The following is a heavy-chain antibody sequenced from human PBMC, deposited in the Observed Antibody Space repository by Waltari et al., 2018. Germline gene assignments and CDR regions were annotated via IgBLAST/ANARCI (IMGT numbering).Heavy chain of an antibody. CDR3: ASVPTLGYGDFYYYGMDV. D-gene: IGHD4-17*01. CDR1: GGSISSSSYY. CDR2: IYYSGST. J-gene: IGHJ6*02. Sequence: QLQLQESGPGLVKPSETLSLTCTVSGGSISSSSYYWGWLRQPPGMGLEWIGSIYYSGSTYYNPSLKIRVTISVDTAKNQFSLKRSSVTAADTAAYYCASVPTLGYGDFYYYGMDVWGQGTTVTVSS. V-gene: IGHV4-39*07.